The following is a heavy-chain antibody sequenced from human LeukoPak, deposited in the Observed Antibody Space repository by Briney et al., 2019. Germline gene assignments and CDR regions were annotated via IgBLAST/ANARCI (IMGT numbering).Heavy chain of an antibody. Sequence: GGSLRLSCAVSGITLSNYGMSWVRQAPGKGLEWVAGLSGSGGGTNYADSVQGRFTISRDNPKNTLYLQMNSLRAEDTAVYFCSKRGVVIRIFLVGFHKEAYYFDSWGQGALVTVSS. J-gene: IGHJ4*02. V-gene: IGHV3-23*01. CDR3: SKRGVVIRIFLVGFHKEAYYFDS. D-gene: IGHD3-3*01. CDR1: GITLSNYG. CDR2: LSGSGGGT.